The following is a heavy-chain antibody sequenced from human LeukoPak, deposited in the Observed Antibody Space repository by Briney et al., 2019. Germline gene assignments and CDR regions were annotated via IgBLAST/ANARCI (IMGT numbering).Heavy chain of an antibody. J-gene: IGHJ4*02. D-gene: IGHD1-26*01. CDR3: AMGGNYGIDY. V-gene: IGHV4-39*01. Sequence: SETLSLTCTVSSGSVSSTIYYWGWIRQPPGKGLEWIGSIYNSGSTYYDPALKIRVTMSVDTSKNQFSLKLTSVTAADTAVYYCAMGGNYGIDYWGQGTLITVSS. CDR2: IYNSGST. CDR1: SGSVSSTIYY.